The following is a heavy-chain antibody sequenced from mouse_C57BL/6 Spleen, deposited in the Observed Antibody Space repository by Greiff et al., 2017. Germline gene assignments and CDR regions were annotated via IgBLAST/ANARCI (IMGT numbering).Heavy chain of an antibody. CDR1: GFSLTSYA. Sequence: VHLVESGPGLVAPSQSLSITCTVSGFSLTSYAISWVRQTPGKGLEWLGVIWPGSGTNYNSALKTRLSISKDNSKRQVFLKMNSLQTDDTARYYGARSTVENAMDYWGQGTSVTGSS. V-gene: IGHV2-9-1*01. D-gene: IGHD1-1*01. CDR2: IWPGSGT. J-gene: IGHJ4*01. CDR3: ARSTVENAMDY.